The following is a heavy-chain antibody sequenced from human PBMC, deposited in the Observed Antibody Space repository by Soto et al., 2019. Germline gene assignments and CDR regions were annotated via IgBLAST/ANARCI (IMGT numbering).Heavy chain of an antibody. CDR1: GGSVSSGSYY. CDR2: IYYSGST. J-gene: IGHJ4*02. D-gene: IGHD3-22*01. V-gene: IGHV4-61*01. Sequence: QVQLQESGPGLVKPSETLSLTCTVSGGSVSSGSYYWSWIRQPPGKGLEWIGYIYYSGSTNYNPSPNGRVXXSXDXVKHQFSLKLSSVTAADTAVYYCARGYYDSSGCFDYWGQGTLVTVSS. CDR3: ARGYYDSSGCFDY.